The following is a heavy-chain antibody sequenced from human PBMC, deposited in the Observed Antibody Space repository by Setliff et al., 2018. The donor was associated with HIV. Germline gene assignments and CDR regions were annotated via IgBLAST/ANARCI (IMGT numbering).Heavy chain of an antibody. CDR2: IYYSGTT. D-gene: IGHD3-10*01. V-gene: IGHV4-39*01. CDR1: GASVNGNNYY. CDR3: ARLSLSLVRGIINSGDRFFDY. Sequence: PSETLSLTCTVSGASVNGNNYYWGWIRQPPGKGLEWIASIYYSGTTYYNPSLKSRVTISVDTSKNQFSLKLSSVTAADTAVYYCARLSLSLVRGIINSGDRFFDYWGQGSLVTVSS. J-gene: IGHJ4*02.